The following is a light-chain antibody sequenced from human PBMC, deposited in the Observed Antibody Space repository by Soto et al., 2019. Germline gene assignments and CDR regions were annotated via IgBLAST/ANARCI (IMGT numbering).Light chain of an antibody. Sequence: VLTQSPGTLSLSPGERATLSCRASQSVSSSYLAWYQRKPGQAPRLLIYGASSRATGIPDRFSGSGSGTDFTLTISRLEPEDFAVYYCQQYGSSPWTFGQGTKVDIK. CDR3: QQYGSSPWT. J-gene: IGKJ1*01. CDR2: GAS. V-gene: IGKV3-20*01. CDR1: QSVSSSY.